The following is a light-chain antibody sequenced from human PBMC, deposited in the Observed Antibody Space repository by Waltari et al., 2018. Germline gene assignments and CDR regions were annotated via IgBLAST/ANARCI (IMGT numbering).Light chain of an antibody. CDR3: KQGYSTWT. CDR1: QSISSY. CDR2: AAS. V-gene: IGKV1-39*01. J-gene: IGKJ1*01. Sequence: IQMTQSPSSLSASVVDSVTITSRASQSISSYLHWYQQKPVKAPKLLIYAASSPHNGVPSRFSGSGSETDFTLTISSLQRADCATYNCKQGYSTWTFNQETKVKIK.